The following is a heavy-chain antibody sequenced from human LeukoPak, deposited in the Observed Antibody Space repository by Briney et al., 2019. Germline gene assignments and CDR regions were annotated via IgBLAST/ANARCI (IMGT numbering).Heavy chain of an antibody. CDR1: GGSISSNY. D-gene: IGHD1-26*01. CDR3: ARQGGSFAFDI. V-gene: IGHV4-59*08. Sequence: SETLSLTCTVSGGSISSNYWSWIRQPPGKGLEWIGYIYNSRSTNYNPSLKSRVTISVDTSKNQFSLKLNSVTAADTAVYYCARQGGSFAFDIWGQGTMVTVSS. CDR2: IYNSRST. J-gene: IGHJ3*02.